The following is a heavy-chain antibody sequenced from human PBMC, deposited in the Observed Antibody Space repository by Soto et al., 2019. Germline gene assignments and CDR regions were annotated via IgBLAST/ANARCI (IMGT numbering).Heavy chain of an antibody. CDR1: GITFSSYG. D-gene: IGHD2-15*01. V-gene: IGHV3-30*18. J-gene: IGHJ4*02. CDR2: ISYDGSNK. CDR3: AKETYSGPLDY. Sequence: QVQLVESGGGVVQPGRSLRLSCAASGITFSSYGMHWVRQAPGKGLEWVAVISYDGSNKYYADSVKGRFTISRDNSKNTLYLQMNSLRAEDTAVYYCAKETYSGPLDYWGQGTLVTVSS.